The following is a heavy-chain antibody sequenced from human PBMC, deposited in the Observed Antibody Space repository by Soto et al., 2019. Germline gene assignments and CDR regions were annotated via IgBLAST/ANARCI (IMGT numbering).Heavy chain of an antibody. J-gene: IGHJ4*02. CDR2: ISVSGGST. D-gene: IGHD3-22*01. V-gene: IGHV3-23*01. Sequence: GGSLRLSCAASGFAFRNYAMNWVRQAPGKGLEWVSGISVSGGSTYYADSVKGRFTVSRDNSKNTVFLQMNSLRAEDTAVYFCAKGMYYYDSSGYRLFDYWGQGTLVTVSS. CDR1: GFAFRNYA. CDR3: AKGMYYYDSSGYRLFDY.